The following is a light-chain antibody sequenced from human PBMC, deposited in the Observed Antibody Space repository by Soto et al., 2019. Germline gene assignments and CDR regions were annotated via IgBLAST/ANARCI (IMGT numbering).Light chain of an antibody. J-gene: IGKJ1*01. V-gene: IGKV1-6*01. CDR3: LQFYCFSWT. CDR2: AAS. CDR1: QVIGND. Sequence: AIQMTQSPSSLSASVGDRVTISCRASQVIGNDLAWYQQKPGKAPRLLIFAASNLQSGVPSRFSGSGSGTDSTLTISRLQPEDFATYYCLQFYCFSWTFGQGTKVEIK.